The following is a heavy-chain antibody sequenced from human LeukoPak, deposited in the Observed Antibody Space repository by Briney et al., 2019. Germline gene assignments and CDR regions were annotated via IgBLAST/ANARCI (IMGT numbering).Heavy chain of an antibody. CDR3: AGGDYPLTY. CDR1: GFIVNGNY. J-gene: IGHJ4*02. Sequence: PGGSLRLSCAASGFIVNGNYCHWVRQTPAKMPQWISIIYSDGKTLYEDSVRGRFTFSRDNSKNTLYLQMYSLRVEDTAVYFCAGGDYPLTYWGQGSLVTVSS. D-gene: IGHD4-17*01. V-gene: IGHV3-66*01. CDR2: IYSDGKT.